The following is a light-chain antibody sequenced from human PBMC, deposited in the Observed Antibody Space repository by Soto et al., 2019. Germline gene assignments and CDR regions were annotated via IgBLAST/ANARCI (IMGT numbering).Light chain of an antibody. Sequence: DIVLTQSSLSLPVTPGEPASISRRSSQSLLHSDGYNYLDWYMQKPGQSPQLLIYSGSHRASGGPDRFSGIGSGTDFTLKISRVEAEEVGVYYCMQALQTPVTFGGGTKVEIK. J-gene: IGKJ4*01. V-gene: IGKV2-28*01. CDR2: SGS. CDR1: QSLLHSDGYNY. CDR3: MQALQTPVT.